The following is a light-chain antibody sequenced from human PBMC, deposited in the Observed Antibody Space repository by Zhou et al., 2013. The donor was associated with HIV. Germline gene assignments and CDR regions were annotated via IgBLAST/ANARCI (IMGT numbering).Light chain of an antibody. V-gene: IGKV2-30*02. CDR2: KVS. CDR1: QSLVHSDGNTY. Sequence: DVVMTQSPLSLAVTLGQPASISCKSSQSLVHSDGNTYLNWFHQRPGQSPRRLIYKVSNRDSGVPDRFSGSGSGSHFTLEISRVEAEDVGLYFCMQGTHWLSFGGGTKVEI. J-gene: IGKJ4*01. CDR3: MQGTHWLS.